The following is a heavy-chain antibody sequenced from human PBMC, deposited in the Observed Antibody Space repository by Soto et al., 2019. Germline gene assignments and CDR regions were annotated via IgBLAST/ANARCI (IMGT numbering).Heavy chain of an antibody. J-gene: IGHJ5*02. Sequence: SVKVSCKASGGTFSNYDISWVRQAPGQGLEWMGGIIPIFRTANYAQKFQGRVTIAADESTNTAYMELSSLRSEDTAVYYCASRYYYDSSGYYVEWLDHWGQGTLVTVSS. CDR2: IIPIFRTA. V-gene: IGHV1-69*13. CDR3: ASRYYYDSSGYYVEWLDH. D-gene: IGHD3-22*01. CDR1: GGTFSNYD.